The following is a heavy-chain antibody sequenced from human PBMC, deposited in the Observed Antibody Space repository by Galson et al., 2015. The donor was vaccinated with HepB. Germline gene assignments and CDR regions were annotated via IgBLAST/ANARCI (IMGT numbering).Heavy chain of an antibody. D-gene: IGHD1-14*01. J-gene: IGHJ5*02. V-gene: IGHV3-23*01. CDR2: ISGSGGST. CDR3: APRADGAGSWWFDP. Sequence: SLRLSCAASGFTFSSYAMSWVRQAPGKGLEWVSGISGSGGSTYYADSVKGRFTISRDNSENTLYLQMNSLRAEDTAVYYCAPRADGAGSWWFDPWGQGTLVTVSS. CDR1: GFTFSSYA.